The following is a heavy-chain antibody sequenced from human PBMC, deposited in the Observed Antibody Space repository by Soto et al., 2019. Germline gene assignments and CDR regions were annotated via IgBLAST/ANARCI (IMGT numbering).Heavy chain of an antibody. Sequence: QVQLVQSGAEVKKPGASVKVSCKASGYTFTGYYMHWVRQAPGQGLEWMGWINPNSGGTNYAQKFQGWVSMTRDPSISTAYMELSRLRSDDTAVYYCARAHCGGDCYSGVDYWGQGTLVTVSS. CDR1: GYTFTGYY. J-gene: IGHJ4*02. CDR3: ARAHCGGDCYSGVDY. V-gene: IGHV1-2*04. CDR2: INPNSGGT. D-gene: IGHD2-21*02.